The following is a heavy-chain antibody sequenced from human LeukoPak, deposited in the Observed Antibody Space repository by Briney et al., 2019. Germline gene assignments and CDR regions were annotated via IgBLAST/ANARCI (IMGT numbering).Heavy chain of an antibody. CDR2: IWYDGSNK. CDR3: AREKPGSSQHGY. CDR1: GFTFSSYG. J-gene: IGHJ4*02. D-gene: IGHD1-26*01. V-gene: IGHV3-33*01. Sequence: GGSLRLSCAASGFTFSSYGMHWVRQAPGKGLEWVAVIWYDGSNKYYADSVKGRFTISRDNSKNTLYLQMNSLRAEDTAVYYCAREKPGSSQHGYWGQGTLVTVSS.